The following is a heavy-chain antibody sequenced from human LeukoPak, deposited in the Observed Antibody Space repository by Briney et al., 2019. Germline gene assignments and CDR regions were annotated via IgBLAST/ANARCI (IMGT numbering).Heavy chain of an antibody. J-gene: IGHJ4*02. CDR3: AREQFTSGWSHFDY. CDR1: GYTFTGYY. Sequence: ASVKVSFTASGYTFTGYYMHWARQAPGQGLEWMGWINPNNGDTNFAQKFQGRVTMTRDTSISTAYMELSSLRSDDTAVYYCAREQFTSGWSHFDYWGQGTLVTVSS. V-gene: IGHV1-2*02. D-gene: IGHD6-19*01. CDR2: INPNNGDT.